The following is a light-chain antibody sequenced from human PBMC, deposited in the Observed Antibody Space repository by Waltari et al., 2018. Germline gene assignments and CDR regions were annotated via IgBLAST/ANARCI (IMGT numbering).Light chain of an antibody. CDR3: QQYYSTPYT. J-gene: IGKJ2*01. CDR2: WAS. Sequence: DIVMTQSPDSLAVSLVERATINCKSSQNVLYSSNNKNYLAWYQQKPGQSPNLLIYWASTRESGVPDRFSGSGSGTDFTLTISSLQAEDVAVYYCQQYYSTPYTFGQGTKLEIK. CDR1: QNVLYSSNNKNY. V-gene: IGKV4-1*01.